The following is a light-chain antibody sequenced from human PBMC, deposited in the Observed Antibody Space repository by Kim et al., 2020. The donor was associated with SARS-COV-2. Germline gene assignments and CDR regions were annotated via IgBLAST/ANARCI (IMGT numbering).Light chain of an antibody. CDR3: QQTHSFPLT. CDR1: QDISSW. Sequence: ASGGDRVTITCRASQDISSWLGWYQQKPGKAPKVLIYEASNLQSGVPSRFSGSGSGTDFTLTSNSLQPEDFATYYCQQTHSFPLTFGGGTKVDIK. CDR2: EAS. V-gene: IGKV1D-12*01. J-gene: IGKJ4*01.